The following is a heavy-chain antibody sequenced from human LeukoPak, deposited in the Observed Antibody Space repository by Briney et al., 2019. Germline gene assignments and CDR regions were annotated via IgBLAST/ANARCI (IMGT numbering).Heavy chain of an antibody. CDR1: GFTFSSYS. CDR3: ARGPTSEIDY. D-gene: IGHD2/OR15-2a*01. CDR2: ISYDGSNK. J-gene: IGHJ4*02. V-gene: IGHV3-30*03. Sequence: GGSLRLSCAASGFTFSSYSMNWVRQAPGKGLEWVAVISYDGSNKYYADSVKGRFTISRDNSKNTLYLQMNSLRAEDTAVYYCARGPTSEIDYWGQGTLVTVSS.